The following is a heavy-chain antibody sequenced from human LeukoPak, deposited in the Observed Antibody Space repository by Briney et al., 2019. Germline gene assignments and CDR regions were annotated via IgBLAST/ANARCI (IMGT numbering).Heavy chain of an antibody. V-gene: IGHV3-23*01. CDR2: ISGSGDST. CDR3: AKASRLLHGSGSYPGYFDY. J-gene: IGHJ4*02. Sequence: GGSLRLSCAASGFTFSSYAMSWVRQAPGKGLEWVSSISGSGDSTYYADSVKGRFTISRGNSKNTLYLQMNSLRAEDTAVYYCAKASRLLHGSGSYPGYFDYWGQGALVTVSS. CDR1: GFTFSSYA. D-gene: IGHD3-10*01.